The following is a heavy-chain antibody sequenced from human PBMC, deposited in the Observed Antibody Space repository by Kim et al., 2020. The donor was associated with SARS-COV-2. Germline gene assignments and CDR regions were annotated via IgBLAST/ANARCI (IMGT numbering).Heavy chain of an antibody. CDR3: AKLGSVLKLIFDR. V-gene: IGHV3-23*01. D-gene: IGHD2-8*01. CDR1: GFTFANFA. CDR2: VSSRGDA. Sequence: GGSLRLSCATSGFTFANFAMAWVRQVPGKGPEWVSSVSSRGDAYYADSVKGRFTVSRDSAKNMIYLQMTGLRVEDTAAYYCAKLGSVLKLIFDRWGQGT. J-gene: IGHJ5*02.